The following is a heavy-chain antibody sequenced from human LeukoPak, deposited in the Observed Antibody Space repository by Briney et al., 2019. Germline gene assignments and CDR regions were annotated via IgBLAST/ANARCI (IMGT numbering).Heavy chain of an antibody. CDR1: GYTFTSYA. CDR3: AITTFSSSWIYYYYYGLDV. Sequence: SVKVSCKASGYTFTSYAMNWVRQAPGQGLEWMGWINTNTGNPTYAQGFTGRFVFSLDTSVSTAYLQISSLKAADTAVYLCAITTFSSSWIYYYYYGLDVWGQGTTVTVSS. CDR2: INTNTGNP. V-gene: IGHV7-4-1*02. D-gene: IGHD6-13*01. J-gene: IGHJ6*02.